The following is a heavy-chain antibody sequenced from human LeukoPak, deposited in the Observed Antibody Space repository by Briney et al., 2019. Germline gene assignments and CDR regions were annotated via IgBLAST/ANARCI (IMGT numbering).Heavy chain of an antibody. CDR1: GYTFSGYY. CDR2: INPKSGGT. D-gene: IGHD3-9*01. Sequence: VASVTVPCKASGYTFSGYYMHWVRQAPGQGLEWMGWINPKSGGTSEAQKFHDRVTMTRDTSIRTAYMEVSRLRSDDTAVYYCARSPDILTGENFDYWGQGTLVTVSS. J-gene: IGHJ4*02. CDR3: ARSPDILTGENFDY. V-gene: IGHV1-2*02.